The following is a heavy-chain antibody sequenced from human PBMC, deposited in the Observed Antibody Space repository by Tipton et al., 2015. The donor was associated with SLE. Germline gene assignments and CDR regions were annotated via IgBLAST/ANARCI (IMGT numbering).Heavy chain of an antibody. Sequence: TLSLTCTVSGGSISSYYWSWIRQPPGKGLEWIGYIYYSGSTNYNPSLKSRVTISVDTSKNQFSLKLNSVTAADTAVYYCARSRETSYYDILTGYPASGNWFDPWGQGTLVTVSS. J-gene: IGHJ5*02. CDR3: ARSRETSYYDILTGYPASGNWFDP. V-gene: IGHV4-59*01. CDR2: IYYSGST. D-gene: IGHD3-9*01. CDR1: GGSISSYY.